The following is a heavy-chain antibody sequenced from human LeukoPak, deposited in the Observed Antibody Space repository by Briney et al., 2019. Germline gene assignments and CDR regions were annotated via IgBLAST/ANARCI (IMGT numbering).Heavy chain of an antibody. CDR3: ARDLRSYYYDSSGYYGAIYFDY. J-gene: IGHJ4*02. CDR2: IKEDGSEK. Sequence: GGSLRLSCAASGFTFRSYWMSWVRQAPGKGLEWVANIKEDGSEKYYVDSVKGRFTISRDNAKNPLYLQMNSLRAEDTAVYYCARDLRSYYYDSSGYYGAIYFDYWGQGTLVTVSS. V-gene: IGHV3-7*01. D-gene: IGHD3-22*01. CDR1: GFTFRSYW.